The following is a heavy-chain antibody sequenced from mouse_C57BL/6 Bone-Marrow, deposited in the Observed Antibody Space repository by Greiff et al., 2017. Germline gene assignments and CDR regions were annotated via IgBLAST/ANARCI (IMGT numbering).Heavy chain of an antibody. J-gene: IGHJ1*03. V-gene: IGHV1-55*01. Sequence: QFQLQQPGAELVKPGASVKMSCKASGYTFTSYWITWVKQRPGQGLEWIGDIYPGSGSTNDNEKFKSKATLTVDTSSSTAYMQLSSLTSEDSAVYYCARPYYSNYWYFDVWGTGTTGTVSS. CDR1: GYTFTSYW. D-gene: IGHD2-5*01. CDR2: IYPGSGST. CDR3: ARPYYSNYWYFDV.